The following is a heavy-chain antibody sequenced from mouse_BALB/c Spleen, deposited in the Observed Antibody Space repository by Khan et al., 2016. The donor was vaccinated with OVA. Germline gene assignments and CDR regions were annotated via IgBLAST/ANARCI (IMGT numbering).Heavy chain of an antibody. D-gene: IGHD1-2*01. CDR3: ARGNYFGCTLAY. Sequence: QVQLQQSGAELARPGASVKLSCKASGYTFTDYYINWVKQRTGQGLEWIGEISPGSGDTYYNEKFKGKATLTADKSSSTVYMQLSSLTAVASAVYFGARGNYFGCTLAYWGQGTLVTVSA. J-gene: IGHJ3*01. V-gene: IGHV1-77*01. CDR1: GYTFTDYY. CDR2: ISPGSGDT.